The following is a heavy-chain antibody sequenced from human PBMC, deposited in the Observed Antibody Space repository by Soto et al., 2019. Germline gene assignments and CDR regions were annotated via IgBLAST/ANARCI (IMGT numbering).Heavy chain of an antibody. Sequence: EVQLLESGGGLVQPGGSLRLSCAASGFTFNSFGMSWVRQAPGKGLAWVSAISGSGDSTYYADSVKGRFTISRDISKNTLDLQMNSLRAEDTAVYHCAKRYSNRRGQWLASFDYWGQGTLVTVSS. V-gene: IGHV3-23*01. CDR1: GFTFNSFG. CDR3: AKRYSNRRGQWLASFDY. J-gene: IGHJ4*02. D-gene: IGHD6-19*01. CDR2: ISGSGDST.